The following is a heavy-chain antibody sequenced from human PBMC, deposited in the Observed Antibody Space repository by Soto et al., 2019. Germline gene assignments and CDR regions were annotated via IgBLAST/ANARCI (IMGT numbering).Heavy chain of an antibody. Sequence: PLQTLCLTCSVSWGYSSSGDYFCIWIRKSPGKGLQWMGYIFHSATTYYKLSLKGRLIISIEKSKTQFSLRLTSVPAAASAVYFCAREPKRPKARNGIWGQRPLVTVYS. CDR2: IFHSATT. CDR3: AREPKRPKARNGI. D-gene: IGHD2-8*01. CDR1: WGYSSSGDYF. J-gene: IGHJ4*02. V-gene: IGHV4-30-4*08.